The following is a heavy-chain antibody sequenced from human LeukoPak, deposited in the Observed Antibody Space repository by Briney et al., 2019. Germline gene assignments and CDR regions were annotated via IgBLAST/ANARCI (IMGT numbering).Heavy chain of an antibody. J-gene: IGHJ4*02. Sequence: ASVKVSCKASGYTFTGDYMHWVRQAPGQGLEWMGWINPNSGGTNYAQKFQGRVTMTRDTSISTAYMELSRLRSDDTAVYYCARARRNWNYFDYWGQGTLVTVSS. V-gene: IGHV1-2*02. D-gene: IGHD1-20*01. CDR1: GYTFTGDY. CDR2: INPNSGGT. CDR3: ARARRNWNYFDY.